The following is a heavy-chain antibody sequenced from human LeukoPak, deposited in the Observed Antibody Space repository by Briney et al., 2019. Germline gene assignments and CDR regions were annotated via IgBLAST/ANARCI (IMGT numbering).Heavy chain of an antibody. J-gene: IGHJ5*02. Sequence: SETLSLTCTVSGGSISSSSYYWGWIRQPPGKGLEWIGYIYYSGSTYYNPSLKSRVTISVDTSKNQFSLKLSSVTAADTAVYYCARERMVRGVIGNWFDPWGQGTLVTVSS. V-gene: IGHV4-30-4*08. D-gene: IGHD3-10*01. CDR1: GGSISSSSYY. CDR3: ARERMVRGVIGNWFDP. CDR2: IYYSGST.